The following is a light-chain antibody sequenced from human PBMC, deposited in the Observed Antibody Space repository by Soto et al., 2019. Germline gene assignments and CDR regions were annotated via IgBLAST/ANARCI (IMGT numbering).Light chain of an antibody. J-gene: IGKJ4*01. CDR1: QGISSY. CDR3: QQYYSYHFLT. V-gene: IGKV1-8*01. CDR2: AAS. Sequence: AIRMTQSPSSFSASTGDRVTITCRASQGISSYLAWYQQKPGKAPKLLIYAASTLQSGVPSRFSGSGSGTDFTLTISCLQSEDFATYYCQQYYSYHFLTFGGGTKVEIK.